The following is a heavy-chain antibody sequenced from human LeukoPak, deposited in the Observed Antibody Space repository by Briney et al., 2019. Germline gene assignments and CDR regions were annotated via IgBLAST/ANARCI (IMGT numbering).Heavy chain of an antibody. D-gene: IGHD2-2*01. Sequence: SETLSLTCTVAGGSIDSYYWSWIRQPPGKGLGWIGYIYYTGSTEYHPSLKSRVTISLDTSKNQFSLKLTSVTAADTAVYYCARVYQSAEYYFDYWGQGNLVSVSS. J-gene: IGHJ4*02. CDR1: GGSIDSYY. CDR2: IYYTGST. CDR3: ARVYQSAEYYFDY. V-gene: IGHV4-59*01.